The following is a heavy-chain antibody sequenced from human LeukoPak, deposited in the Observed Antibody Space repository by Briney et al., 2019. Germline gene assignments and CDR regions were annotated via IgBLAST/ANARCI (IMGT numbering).Heavy chain of an antibody. V-gene: IGHV4-39*07. CDR3: ARDGKPVDTAMVTGFDY. CDR1: GGSISSSSYF. D-gene: IGHD5-18*01. Sequence: SETLSLTCTVSGGSISSSSYFWGWIRQPPGKGLEWIESIYYSGSTYYNPSLKSRVTISVDTSKNQFSLKLSSVTAADTAVYYCARDGKPVDTAMVTGFDYWGQGTLVTVSS. CDR2: IYYSGST. J-gene: IGHJ4*02.